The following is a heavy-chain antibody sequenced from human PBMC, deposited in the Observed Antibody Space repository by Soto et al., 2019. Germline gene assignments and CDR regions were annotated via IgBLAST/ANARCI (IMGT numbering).Heavy chain of an antibody. V-gene: IGHV1-18*01. D-gene: IGHD4-17*01. Sequence: QVQLVQSGAEVKKPGASVKVSCKASGYTFTSYGISWVRQAPGQGLEWMGWISAYNGNTNYAQKLQGRVTMTTDTSTSTADMELKSLRSDDTAVYYCARPSGYGDYGSPPLGYWGQGTLVTVSS. CDR1: GYTFTSYG. CDR2: ISAYNGNT. J-gene: IGHJ4*02. CDR3: ARPSGYGDYGSPPLGY.